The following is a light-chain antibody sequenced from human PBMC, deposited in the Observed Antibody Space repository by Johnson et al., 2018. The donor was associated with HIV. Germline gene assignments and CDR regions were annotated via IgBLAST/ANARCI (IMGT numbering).Light chain of an antibody. V-gene: IGLV1-51*02. CDR2: ENN. J-gene: IGLJ1*01. Sequence: QSVLTQPPSVSAAPGQKVTISCSGSTSDIGNNYVSWYQHLPGTAPKLLICENNKRPSGIPDRFSGSKSGTSATLGITGLQTGDEADYYCGTWDTSLSTGGVFGAGTKVTV. CDR1: TSDIGNNY. CDR3: GTWDTSLSTGGV.